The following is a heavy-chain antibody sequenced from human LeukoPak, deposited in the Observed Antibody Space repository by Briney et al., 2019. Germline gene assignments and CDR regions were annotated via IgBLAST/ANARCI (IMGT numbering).Heavy chain of an antibody. Sequence: ASVKVSCKASGYTFTGYYMHWVRQAPGQGLEWMGWINPNSGGTNYAQKFQGRVTMTRDTSISAAYMELSRLRSDDTAVYYCARGPPKVAAIDYWGQGTLVTVSS. V-gene: IGHV1-2*02. CDR1: GYTFTGYY. D-gene: IGHD1-26*01. CDR2: INPNSGGT. J-gene: IGHJ4*02. CDR3: ARGPPKVAAIDY.